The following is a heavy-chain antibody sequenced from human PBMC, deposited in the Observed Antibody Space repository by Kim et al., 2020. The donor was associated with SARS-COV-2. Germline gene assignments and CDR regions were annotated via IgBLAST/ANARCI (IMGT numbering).Heavy chain of an antibody. CDR3: AREITGPTGIWFDP. D-gene: IGHD1-20*01. J-gene: IGHJ5*02. V-gene: IGHV3-21*01. Sequence: ADSVKGRFTISRDNAKNSLYLQMNSLRAEDTAVYYCAREITGPTGIWFDPWGQGTLVTVSS.